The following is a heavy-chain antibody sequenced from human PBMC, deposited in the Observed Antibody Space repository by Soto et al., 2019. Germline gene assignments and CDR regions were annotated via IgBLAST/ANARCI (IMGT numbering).Heavy chain of an antibody. CDR3: AAAEAAALDY. V-gene: IGHV4-34*01. D-gene: IGHD6-25*01. CDR2: INHSGST. J-gene: IGHJ4*02. Sequence: SETLSLTCAVYGGSFSGYYGTWIRQPPGTGLEWIGEINHSGSTNYNPSLKGRVTITRDMSTSTAYMELSSLRSEDTAVYYCAAAEAAALDYWGKGTLVTVSS. CDR1: GGSFSGYY.